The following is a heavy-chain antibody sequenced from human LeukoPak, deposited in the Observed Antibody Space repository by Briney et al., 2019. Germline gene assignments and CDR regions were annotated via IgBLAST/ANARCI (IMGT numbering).Heavy chain of an antibody. CDR1: GFTFNRCW. J-gene: IGHJ4*02. CDR3: AREWSYDSSDYYYL. Sequence: GGSLRLSCVVSGFTFNRCWMNWVRQAPGKGLEWVAHINPDGRDTYYVDSVKGRFTISRDNAQNSMYLQMNSLRDEDTAVYYCAREWSYDSSDYYYLWGQGTLVTVSS. D-gene: IGHD3-22*01. V-gene: IGHV3-7*01. CDR2: INPDGRDT.